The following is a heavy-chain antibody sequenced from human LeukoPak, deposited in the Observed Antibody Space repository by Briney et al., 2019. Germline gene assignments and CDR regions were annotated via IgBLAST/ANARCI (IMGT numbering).Heavy chain of an antibody. CDR3: ARAVKGSGHDPYYYYMDV. CDR2: IYPGDSDT. D-gene: IGHD5-12*01. CDR1: GYSFTSYW. V-gene: IGHV5-51*01. Sequence: GESLKISCKGSGYSFTSYWIGWVRQMPGKGLEWMGIIYPGDSDTRYSPSFQGQVTISADKSISTAYLQWSSLKASDTAMYYCARAVKGSGHDPYYYYMDVWGKGTTVTVSS. J-gene: IGHJ6*03.